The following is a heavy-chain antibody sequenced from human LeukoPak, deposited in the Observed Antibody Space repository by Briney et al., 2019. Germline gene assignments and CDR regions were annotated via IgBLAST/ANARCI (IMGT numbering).Heavy chain of an antibody. CDR2: IYSGGST. CDR1: EFSVGSNY. CDR3: ARGGVDYYGSGTYYLMYYFDY. Sequence: PGGSLRLSCAASEFSVGSNYMTWVRQAPGKGLEWVSLIYSGGSTYYADSVKGRFTISRDDPHNTLYLQMNSLRAEDTAVYFCARGGVDYYGSGTYYLMYYFDYWGQGALVTVSS. V-gene: IGHV3-66*01. D-gene: IGHD3-10*01. J-gene: IGHJ4*02.